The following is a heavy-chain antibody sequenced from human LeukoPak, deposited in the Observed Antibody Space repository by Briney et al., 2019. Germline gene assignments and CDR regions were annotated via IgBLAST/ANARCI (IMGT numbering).Heavy chain of an antibody. V-gene: IGHV3-15*01. J-gene: IGHJ4*02. CDR2: IKSKTDGGTT. CDR1: GFTFSNAW. D-gene: IGHD1-26*01. CDR3: TTDSDYSGSYYFDY. Sequence: GGSLRLSCAASGFTFSNAWMSWVRQAPGKGLEWVGRIKSKTDGGTTDYAAPVKGRFTISRDDSKNTLYLQMNSLKTEDTAVYYCTTDSDYSGSYYFDYWGQGTLVTVS.